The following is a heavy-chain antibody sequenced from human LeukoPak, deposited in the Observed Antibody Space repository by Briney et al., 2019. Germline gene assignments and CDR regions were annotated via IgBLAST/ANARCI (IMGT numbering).Heavy chain of an antibody. CDR2: IHSSGST. CDR1: GGSISGYY. CDR3: ARHREKSSTYSGIDWFDP. J-gene: IGHJ5*02. Sequence: PSETLSLTCSVSGGSISGYYWSWIRQPPGKGLEWIAYIHSSGSTNYNPSLRSRVTISVDTSKNQFSLNLSSLTAADTAVYYCARHREKSSTYSGIDWFDPWGQGTLVTVSS. D-gene: IGHD6-13*01. V-gene: IGHV4-59*08.